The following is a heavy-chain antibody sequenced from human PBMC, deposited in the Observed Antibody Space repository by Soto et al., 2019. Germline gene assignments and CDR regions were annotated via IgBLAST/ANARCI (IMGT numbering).Heavy chain of an antibody. CDR1: GATFSTIG. V-gene: IGHV1-69*01. Sequence: QVQLVQSGADVRKPASSLRVSCKSSGATFSTIGISWVRQAPGQGLEWMGGIIPLFGTPKYARKFQGRVSITADESTNTVYMELNSLRPDDAAVYYCARASPVICGGDPCYRLDSSFDSWGQGSLVIVSS. J-gene: IGHJ5*01. CDR2: IIPLFGTP. CDR3: ARASPVICGGDPCYRLDSSFDS. D-gene: IGHD2-21*02.